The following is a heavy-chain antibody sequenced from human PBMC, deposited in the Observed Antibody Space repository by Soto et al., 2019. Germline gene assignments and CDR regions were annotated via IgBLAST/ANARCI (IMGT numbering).Heavy chain of an antibody. CDR3: ARGGSLGSADY. CDR2: IKSDGSGT. Sequence: EVQLVESGGGLGQPGGSLRLSCAASGFTFSNYWMHWVRQAPGKGLVWVSRIKSDGSGTTYADSVKGRFTISRDNAKNTLCLQMNSLRAEDTAVYYCARGGSLGSADYWGQGTLVTVSS. D-gene: IGHD3-10*01. V-gene: IGHV3-74*01. CDR1: GFTFSNYW. J-gene: IGHJ4*02.